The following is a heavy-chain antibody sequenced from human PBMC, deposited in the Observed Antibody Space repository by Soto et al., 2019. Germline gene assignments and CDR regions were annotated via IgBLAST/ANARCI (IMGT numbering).Heavy chain of an antibody. Sequence: SETLSLTCTASGGSISSGGYYWSWIRQHPGKGLEWIGYIYYSGSTYYNPSLKSRVTISVDTSKNQFSPKLSSVTAADTAVYYCARDQGRFCSGYYNYWYFDLWGRGTLVTSPQ. D-gene: IGHD3-3*01. V-gene: IGHV4-31*03. CDR3: ARDQGRFCSGYYNYWYFDL. J-gene: IGHJ2*01. CDR2: IYYSGST. CDR1: GGSISSGGYY.